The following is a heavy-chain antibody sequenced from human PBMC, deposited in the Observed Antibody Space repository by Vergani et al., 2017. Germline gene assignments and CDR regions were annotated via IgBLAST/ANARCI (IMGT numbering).Heavy chain of an antibody. D-gene: IGHD3-22*01. CDR3: AKFVFNYDDSSGYFPYYYYYGIDV. CDR2: ISGSGGST. Sequence: EVQLLESGGGLVQPGGSLRLSCAASGFTFSSYAMSWVRQAPGKGLEWVSAISGSGGSTYYADSVKGRFTISRANSKNTLYLQMNSLRAEDTAVYYCAKFVFNYDDSSGYFPYYYYYGIDVWGQGTTVTVSS. CDR1: GFTFSSYA. V-gene: IGHV3-23*01. J-gene: IGHJ6*02.